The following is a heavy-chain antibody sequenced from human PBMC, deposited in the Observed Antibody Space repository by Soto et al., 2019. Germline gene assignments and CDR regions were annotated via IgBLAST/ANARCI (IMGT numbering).Heavy chain of an antibody. J-gene: IGHJ4*02. D-gene: IGHD3-16*02. V-gene: IGHV6-1*01. CDR1: GDSFSSNSAA. Sequence: SQTLSLTCAISGDSFSSNSAACNGIRQSPSRGLEWLGRTYYRSKWYNDYAVSVKSRITINPDTSKNQFSLQLNSVTPEDTAVYYCARENMITFGGVIVYYFDYWGPGTLVTVSS. CDR3: ARENMITFGGVIVYYFDY. CDR2: TYYRSKWYN.